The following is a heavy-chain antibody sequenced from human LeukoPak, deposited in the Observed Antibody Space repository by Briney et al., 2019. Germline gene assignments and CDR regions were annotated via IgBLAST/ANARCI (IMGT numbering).Heavy chain of an antibody. CDR3: AKRPSDYGDYVTYFDY. V-gene: IGHV3-30*18. J-gene: IGHJ4*02. CDR2: ISDDGSNK. Sequence: GGSLRLSCAASGFSFVSYGMHWVRQAPGKGLEWVGVISDDGSNKKYADSVKGRSTISRDNSKDTLYLQMNSLRDEDTAVYYCAKRPSDYGDYVTYFDYWGQGTLVTVSS. D-gene: IGHD4-17*01. CDR1: GFSFVSYG.